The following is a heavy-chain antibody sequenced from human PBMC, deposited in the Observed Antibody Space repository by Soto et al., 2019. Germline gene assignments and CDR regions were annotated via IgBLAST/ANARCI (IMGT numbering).Heavy chain of an antibody. V-gene: IGHV3-73*01. CDR2: IRSKANSYAT. CDR3: TRPLNTPGMDV. Sequence: HPGGSLRLSCAASGFTFSGSAMHWVRQASGKGLEWVGRIRSKANSYATAYAASVKGRFTISRDDSKNTAYLQMNSLKTEDTAVYYCTRPLNTPGMDVWGQGTTVTVSS. D-gene: IGHD2-2*02. CDR1: GFTFSGSA. J-gene: IGHJ6*02.